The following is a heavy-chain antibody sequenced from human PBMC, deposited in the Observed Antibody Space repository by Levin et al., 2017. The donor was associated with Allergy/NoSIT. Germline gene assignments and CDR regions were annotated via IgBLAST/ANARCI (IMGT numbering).Heavy chain of an antibody. CDR1: GFTFSSYA. J-gene: IGHJ3*01. CDR3: EKDPGVPAAPQGSAFDL. D-gene: IGHD2-2*01. CDR2: ITAIGGGST. V-gene: IGHV3-23*01. Sequence: GASVKVSCVASGFTFSSYAMTWVRQAPGKGLDWVASITAIGGGSTYYADSVKGRFTISRDNSRNTLHLQMNSLRAQDTAIYHCEKDPGVPAAPQGSAFDLWGTGTMVTVSS.